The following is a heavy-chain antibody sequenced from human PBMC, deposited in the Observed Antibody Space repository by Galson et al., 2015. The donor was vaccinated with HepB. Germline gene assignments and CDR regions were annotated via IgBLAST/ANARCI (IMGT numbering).Heavy chain of an antibody. CDR2: INPDSGGT. V-gene: IGHV1-2*06. J-gene: IGHJ6*03. CDR3: ACAGYSGYDYRIDSYHYYMDV. Sequence: SVKVSCKASGYTFTAYYIHWVRQAPGQGLEYMGRINPDSGGTNYAQKFQGRVTLTRDTSINTAYMELSRLRTDDTAVYYCACAGYSGYDYRIDSYHYYMDVWGKGTTVTVSS. CDR1: GYTFTAYY. D-gene: IGHD5-12*01.